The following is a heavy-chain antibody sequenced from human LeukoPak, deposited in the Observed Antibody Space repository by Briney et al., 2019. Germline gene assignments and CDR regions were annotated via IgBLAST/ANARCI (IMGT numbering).Heavy chain of an antibody. CDR2: ISSSGSTK. D-gene: IGHD4-17*01. Sequence: PGGSLRLSCAVSGFTFSDYYMNWIRQAPGKGLEWVSYISSSGSTKYYADSVKGRFTISRDNAKNSLYLQMNSLRAEDTAVYYCARGQVYGDYGPRYFDYWGQGTLVTVSS. CDR1: GFTFSDYY. J-gene: IGHJ4*02. CDR3: ARGQVYGDYGPRYFDY. V-gene: IGHV3-11*04.